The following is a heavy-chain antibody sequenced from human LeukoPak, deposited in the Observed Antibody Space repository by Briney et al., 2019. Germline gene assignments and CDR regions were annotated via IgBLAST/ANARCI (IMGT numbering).Heavy chain of an antibody. V-gene: IGHV4-59*01. Sequence: SETLSLTCTVSGGSISSYYWSWIRQPPGKGLEWIGYIYYSGSTNYNPSLKSRVTISVDTSKNQFSLKLSSVTAADTAVYYCASGRCDSSVYCPLDYWGQGTLVTASS. J-gene: IGHJ4*02. CDR2: IYYSGST. CDR1: GGSISSYY. D-gene: IGHD3-22*01. CDR3: ASGRCDSSVYCPLDY.